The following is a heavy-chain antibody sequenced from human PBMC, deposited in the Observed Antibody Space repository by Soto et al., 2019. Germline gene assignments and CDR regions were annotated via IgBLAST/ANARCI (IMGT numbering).Heavy chain of an antibody. V-gene: IGHV3-7*03. CDR2: IKEDGLEK. D-gene: IGHD2-15*01. CDR3: ARVICSSDSCYRFYLDY. Sequence: PGGSLRLSCVASGFSFTSFWMSWVRQAPGKGLEWVAKIKEDGLEKYSVDSVEGRFTISRDNAKNSLDLQMNSLRAEDTAVYYCARVICSSDSCYRFYLDYWGQGALVTVSS. J-gene: IGHJ4*02. CDR1: GFSFTSFW.